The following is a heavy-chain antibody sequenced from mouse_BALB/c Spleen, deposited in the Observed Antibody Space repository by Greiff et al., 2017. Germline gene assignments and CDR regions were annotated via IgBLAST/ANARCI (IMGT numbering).Heavy chain of an antibody. CDR1: GFSLTSYG. D-gene: IGHD2-4*01. Sequence: VQLVESGPGLVAPSQSLSITCTVSGFSLTSYGVHWVRQPPGKGLEWLGVIWAGGSTNYNSALMSRLSISKDNSKSQVFLKLNSLQTDDTATYYCAKLINFYYYAMDYWGQGTSVTVSS. CDR2: IWAGGST. J-gene: IGHJ4*01. V-gene: IGHV2-9*02. CDR3: AKLINFYYYAMDY.